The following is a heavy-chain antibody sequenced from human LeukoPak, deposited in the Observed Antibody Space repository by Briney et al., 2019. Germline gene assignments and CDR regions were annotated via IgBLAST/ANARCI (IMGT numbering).Heavy chain of an antibody. D-gene: IGHD6-19*01. V-gene: IGHV3-23*01. J-gene: IGHJ6*03. CDR1: GFTFSSYG. CDR3: AKDLNSGSGWYFSYYYYMDV. Sequence: GGSLRLSCAASGFTFSSYGMSWVRQAPGKGLEWVSAISGSGGSTYYADSVKGRFTISRDNSKNTLYLQMNSLRAEDTAVYYCAKDLNSGSGWYFSYYYYMDVWGKGTTVTTSS. CDR2: ISGSGGST.